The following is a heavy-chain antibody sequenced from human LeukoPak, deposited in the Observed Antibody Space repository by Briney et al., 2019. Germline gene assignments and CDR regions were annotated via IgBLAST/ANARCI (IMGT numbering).Heavy chain of an antibody. D-gene: IGHD1-14*01. J-gene: IGHJ4*02. CDR3: ARAGTSGGLCDY. CDR1: GGSISSYF. CDR2: IYTSGST. V-gene: IGHV4-4*07. Sequence: SETLSLTCTVSGGSISSYFWSWIRRPAGKGLEWTGRIYTSGSTKYNPSLQSRVTMSLDTSKNQLSLKLGSVTAADTAVYYCARAGTSGGLCDYWGQGTLVTVSS.